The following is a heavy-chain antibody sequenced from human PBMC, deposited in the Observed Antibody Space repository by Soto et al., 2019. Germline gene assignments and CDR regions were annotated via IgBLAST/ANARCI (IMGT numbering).Heavy chain of an antibody. CDR1: GGSISSGGYY. Sequence: SETLSLTCTVSGGSISSGGYYWSWIRQHPGKGLEWIGYIYYSGSTYYNPSLKSRVTISVDTSKNQFSLKLSSVTAADTAVYYCARGRSQYYDFWSGSGYGMDVWGQGTTVTVSS. CDR2: IYYSGST. V-gene: IGHV4-31*03. D-gene: IGHD3-3*01. J-gene: IGHJ6*02. CDR3: ARGRSQYYDFWSGSGYGMDV.